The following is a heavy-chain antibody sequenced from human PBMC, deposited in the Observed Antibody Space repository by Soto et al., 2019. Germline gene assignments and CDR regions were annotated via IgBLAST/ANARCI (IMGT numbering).Heavy chain of an antibody. V-gene: IGHV4-39*01. D-gene: IGHD3-10*01. CDR2: IYYSGST. CDR3: ARHGALQGEDYYGSGSYYNFFRTEKNEYYGMDV. J-gene: IGHJ6*02. Sequence: SETLSLTCTVSGGSIITSSYYWGWIRQPPGKGLEWIGSIYYSGSTYYNPSLKSRVTISVDTSKNQFSLKLSSVTAADTAVYYCARHGALQGEDYYGSGSYYNFFRTEKNEYYGMDVWGQGTTVT. CDR1: GGSIITSSYY.